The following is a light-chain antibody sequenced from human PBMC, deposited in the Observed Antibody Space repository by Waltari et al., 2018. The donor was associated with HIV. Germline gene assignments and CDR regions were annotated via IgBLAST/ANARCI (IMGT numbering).Light chain of an antibody. CDR3: LQARQTPWT. V-gene: IGKV2-28*01. Sequence: DIVMSQFPLSLPVTPGEPASMSCNSSQSLLHSNGYNFLDWYFQRPGQSPQLLIYMASYRDSGVPDRISGSGSGTNFTLRIGRVATEDVGVYYCLQARQTPWTFGQGTKVEI. J-gene: IGKJ1*01. CDR2: MAS. CDR1: QSLLHSNGYNF.